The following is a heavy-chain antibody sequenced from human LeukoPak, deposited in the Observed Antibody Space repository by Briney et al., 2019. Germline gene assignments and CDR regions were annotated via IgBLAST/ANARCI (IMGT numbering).Heavy chain of an antibody. Sequence: GGSLRLSCAASGFTFSSYSMNWVRQAPGKGLEWVSSISSSSSYIYYADSVKGRFTIPRDNAKNSLYLQMNSLRAEDTAVYYCARGELELPLLSQIDYWGQGTLVTVSS. CDR2: ISSSSSYI. V-gene: IGHV3-21*01. J-gene: IGHJ4*02. D-gene: IGHD1-7*01. CDR3: ARGELELPLLSQIDY. CDR1: GFTFSSYS.